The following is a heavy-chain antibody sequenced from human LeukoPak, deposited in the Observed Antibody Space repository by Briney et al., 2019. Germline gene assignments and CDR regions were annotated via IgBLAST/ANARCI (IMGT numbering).Heavy chain of an antibody. D-gene: IGHD6-13*01. V-gene: IGHV3-23*01. CDR2: ISGSGGST. CDR1: GFTFSSYA. CDR3: AKESPAIAAAPKYYFDY. J-gene: IGHJ4*02. Sequence: GGSLRLSCAASGFTFSSYAMSWVRQAPGKGLEWVSAISGSGGSTYYADSVKGRFTISRDNSKNTLYLQMNSLRAEDTAVYYCAKESPAIAAAPKYYFDYWGQGTLVTVSS.